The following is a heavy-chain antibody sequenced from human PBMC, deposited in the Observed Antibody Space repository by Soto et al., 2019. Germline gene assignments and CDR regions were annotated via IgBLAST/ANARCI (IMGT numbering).Heavy chain of an antibody. CDR2: INPSGGST. D-gene: IGHD6-19*01. Sequence: ASVKVSCTASGYTFTSYYMHWVRQAPGQGLEWMGIINPSGGSTSYAQKFQGRVTMTRDTSTSTVYMELSSLRSEDTAVYYCARDFSGENSSGWYFFDYWGQGTLVTVSS. V-gene: IGHV1-46*01. CDR3: ARDFSGENSSGWYFFDY. J-gene: IGHJ4*02. CDR1: GYTFTSYY.